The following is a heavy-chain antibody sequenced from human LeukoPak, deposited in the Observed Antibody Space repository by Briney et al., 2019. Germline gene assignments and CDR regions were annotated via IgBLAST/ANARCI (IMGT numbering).Heavy chain of an antibody. CDR2: ISYNSDTI. J-gene: IGHJ2*01. D-gene: IGHD2-21*02. V-gene: IGHV3-9*01. CDR3: AKDYCGGACYSGWYFDL. Sequence: QAGGSLRLSCAASGFTFDDYAMHWVRQAPGKGLEWVSDISYNSDTIAYADSVKGRFTISRDNAKNSLYLQMNSLRAEDTALYYCAKDYCGGACYSGWYFDLWGRGTLVTVSS. CDR1: GFTFDDYA.